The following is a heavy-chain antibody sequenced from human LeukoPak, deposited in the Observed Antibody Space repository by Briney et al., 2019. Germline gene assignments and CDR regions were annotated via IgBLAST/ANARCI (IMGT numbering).Heavy chain of an antibody. Sequence: PGGSLRLSCAASGFTFSSYSMNWVRQAPGKGLEWVSSISSSSSYIYYADSVKGRFTISRDNAKNSLYLQMNSLRAEDTAVYYCASHGFKSSAAQSYWGQGTLVTVSS. CDR2: ISSSSSYI. D-gene: IGHD6-6*01. CDR3: ASHGFKSSAAQSY. V-gene: IGHV3-21*01. CDR1: GFTFSSYS. J-gene: IGHJ4*02.